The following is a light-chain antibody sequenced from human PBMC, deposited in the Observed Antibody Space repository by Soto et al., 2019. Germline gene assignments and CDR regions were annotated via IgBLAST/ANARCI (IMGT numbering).Light chain of an antibody. CDR3: QPYNNWPLT. CDR1: QSIASSY. J-gene: IGKJ4*01. Sequence: EIVLTQSPGTLSLSPGERATLSCRASQSIASSYLAWYQQRPGQPPRLLLYRTFNRATGIPDRFSGSRSGPEFTLTINSLQSEDFAIYYCQPYNNWPLTFGGGTKVESK. CDR2: RTF. V-gene: IGKV3D-15*01.